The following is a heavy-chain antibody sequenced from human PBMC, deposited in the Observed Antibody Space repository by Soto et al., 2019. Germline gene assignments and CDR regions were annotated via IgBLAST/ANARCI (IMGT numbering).Heavy chain of an antibody. J-gene: IGHJ4*02. CDR2: INAGNGNT. D-gene: IGHD2-15*01. CDR1: GYTFTSYA. Sequence: ASVKVSCKASGYTFTSYAMHWVRQAPGQRLEWMGWINAGNGNTKYSQKLQGRVTITRDTSASTAYMELSSLRSEDTAVYYCAAGTGLLWPIVDYWGQGTLVTVSS. CDR3: AAGTGLLWPIVDY. V-gene: IGHV1-3*01.